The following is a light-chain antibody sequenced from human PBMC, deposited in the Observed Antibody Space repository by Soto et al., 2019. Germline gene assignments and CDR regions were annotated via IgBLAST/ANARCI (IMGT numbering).Light chain of an antibody. Sequence: DIQLTQSPSSLSASVGDRVTVTCRASQSVRSYLHWYQQKPGNAPKLLIYAVSSLQNGVSSRFSGSGSGTDFTLSISNLQPEDLGTYYCQQTSSTPTFGGGTKVEIK. CDR3: QQTSSTPT. CDR2: AVS. V-gene: IGKV1-39*01. CDR1: QSVRSY. J-gene: IGKJ4*01.